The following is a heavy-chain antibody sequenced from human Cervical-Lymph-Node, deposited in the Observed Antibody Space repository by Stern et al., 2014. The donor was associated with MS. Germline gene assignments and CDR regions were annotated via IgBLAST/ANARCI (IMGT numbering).Heavy chain of an antibody. D-gene: IGHD1-26*01. CDR2: INAGNGNT. V-gene: IGHV1-3*01. CDR3: ARSRTYDSGNYSP. CDR1: GYTFTSYT. J-gene: IGHJ4*02. Sequence: QVQLVQSGAEVKKPGASVNVSCKASGYTFTSYTMHWVRQAPGQSLEWMGWINAGNGNTKYSQKFQGRVTITRDTSASTAYMELSSLRSEDTAVYYCARSRTYDSGNYSPWGQGTLVTVSS.